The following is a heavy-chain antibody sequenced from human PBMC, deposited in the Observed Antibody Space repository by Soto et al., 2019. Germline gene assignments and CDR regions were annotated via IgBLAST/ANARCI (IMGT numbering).Heavy chain of an antibody. D-gene: IGHD1-26*01. CDR3: TTVSPVVGAKHPDY. J-gene: IGHJ4*02. V-gene: IGHV3-15*07. Sequence: EVQLVESGGGLVKPGGSLRLSCAASGFTFSNAWMNWVRQAPGKGLEWVGRIKSKTDVGTTDYAAPVKGRFTISRDDSKNTLYLQMNSLKTEDTAVYYCTTVSPVVGAKHPDYWGQGTLVTVSS. CDR1: GFTFSNAW. CDR2: IKSKTDVGTT.